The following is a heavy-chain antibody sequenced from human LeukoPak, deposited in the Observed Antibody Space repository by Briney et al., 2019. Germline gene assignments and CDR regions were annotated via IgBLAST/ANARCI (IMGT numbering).Heavy chain of an antibody. CDR3: AALYYDSSGYYY. J-gene: IGHJ4*02. CDR2: ISGSGGNR. V-gene: IGHV3-23*01. Sequence: GGSLRLSCAASGFTFSSYGMHWVRQATGKGLEWVSAISGSGGNRYYADSVKGRFTISRDNSKNTLYLQMNSLRAEDTALYYCAALYYDSSGYYYGAQGTLVTVSS. D-gene: IGHD3-22*01. CDR1: GFTFSSYG.